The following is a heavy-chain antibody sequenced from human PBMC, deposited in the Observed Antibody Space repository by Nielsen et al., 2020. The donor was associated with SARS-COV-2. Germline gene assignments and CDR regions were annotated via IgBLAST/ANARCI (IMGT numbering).Heavy chain of an antibody. V-gene: IGHV3-48*01. CDR3: ARDEDGATDY. Sequence: WIRQPPGKGLEWVSYISSSSSTIYYADSVKGRFTISRDNAKNSLYLQMNSLRAEDTAVYYCARDEDGATDYWGLGTLVTVSS. J-gene: IGHJ4*02. D-gene: IGHD4/OR15-4a*01. CDR2: ISSSSSTI.